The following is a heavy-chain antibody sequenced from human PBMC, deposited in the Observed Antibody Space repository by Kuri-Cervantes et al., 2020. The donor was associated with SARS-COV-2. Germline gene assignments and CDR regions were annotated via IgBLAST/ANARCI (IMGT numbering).Heavy chain of an antibody. CDR1: HGSITSNF. J-gene: IGHJ3*02. V-gene: IGHV4-59*12. Sequence: SHGSITSNFWTWIRQPPGRGLEWIGDVYSSGSTNYNPSLESRVTISTDTSKNQFSLQLNSVTPEDTAVYYCARELVATMGTDDAFDIRGQGTMVTVSS. CDR3: ARELVATMGTDDAFDI. D-gene: IGHD5-12*01. CDR2: VYSSGST.